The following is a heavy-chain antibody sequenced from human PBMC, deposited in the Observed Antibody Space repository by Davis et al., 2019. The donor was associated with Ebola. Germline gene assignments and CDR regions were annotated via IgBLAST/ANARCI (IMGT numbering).Heavy chain of an antibody. CDR3: ARGHSYGSMVYGVDV. J-gene: IGHJ6*02. CDR2: IYYSGST. D-gene: IGHD5-18*01. CDR1: GGSISSSSYY. V-gene: IGHV4-39*01. Sequence: SQTLSLTCTLSGGSISSSSYYWGWIRQPPGKGLEWIGRIYYSGSTYHNPSLKSRVSISVDTSKNQFSLKLSSVPAADTAVYYCARGHSYGSMVYGVDVWGQGTTVSVSS.